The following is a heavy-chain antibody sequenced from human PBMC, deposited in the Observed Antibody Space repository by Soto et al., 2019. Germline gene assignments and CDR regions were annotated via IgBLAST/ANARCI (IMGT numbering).Heavy chain of an antibody. CDR3: ARDLAAAGRVTSFDS. CDR2: ISSSSSTI. J-gene: IGHJ4*02. D-gene: IGHD6-13*01. Sequence: EVQLVESGGGLVQPGGSLRLSCAASGFTFSSYSMNWVRQAPGKGLEWGSYISSSSSTIYYADYVKGRFTISRDNAKNSLYLQLNSLRDEDTAVYCCARDLAAAGRVTSFDSWGQGTLVTVSS. CDR1: GFTFSSYS. V-gene: IGHV3-48*02.